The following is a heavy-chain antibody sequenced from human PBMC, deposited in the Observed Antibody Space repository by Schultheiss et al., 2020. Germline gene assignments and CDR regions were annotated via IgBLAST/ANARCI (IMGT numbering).Heavy chain of an antibody. CDR2: ISSNSGTI. Sequence: GGSLRLSCAVSGFTFSSYSMNWVRQAPGKGLEWVSYISSNSGTIYYADSVKGRFTISRDNSKNTLYLQMNSLRAEDTAVYYCARVGGVGWGQGTMVTVSS. J-gene: IGHJ3*01. V-gene: IGHV3-48*01. CDR3: ARVGGVG. CDR1: GFTFSSYS. D-gene: IGHD1-26*01.